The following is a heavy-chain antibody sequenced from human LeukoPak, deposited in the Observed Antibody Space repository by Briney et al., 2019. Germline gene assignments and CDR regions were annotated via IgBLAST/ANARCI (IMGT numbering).Heavy chain of an antibody. CDR1: GFSFSTYN. CDR2: ISSSSSTI. CDR3: AKKGVAVAGIYFDY. D-gene: IGHD6-19*01. J-gene: IGHJ4*02. Sequence: GESLRLSCAASGFSFSTYNMNWVRQAPGKGLEWVSYISSSSSTIYYADSVKGRFTISRDDAKNSLYLQMSSLRAEDTAVYYCAKKGVAVAGIYFDYWGQGALVTVSS. V-gene: IGHV3-48*01.